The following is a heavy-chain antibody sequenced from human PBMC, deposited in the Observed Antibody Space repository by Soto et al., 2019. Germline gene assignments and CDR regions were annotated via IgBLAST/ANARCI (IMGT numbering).Heavy chain of an antibody. CDR3: ARDRGDYVALYYYGMDV. CDR1: GFTFSSYE. CDR2: ISSSGSTI. Sequence: GGSLRLSCAASGFTFSSYEMNWVRQAPGKGLEWVSYISSSGSTIYYADSVKGRFTISRDNAKNSLYLQMNSLRAEDTAVYYCARDRGDYVALYYYGMDVWGQGTTVTVSS. J-gene: IGHJ6*02. D-gene: IGHD4-17*01. V-gene: IGHV3-48*03.